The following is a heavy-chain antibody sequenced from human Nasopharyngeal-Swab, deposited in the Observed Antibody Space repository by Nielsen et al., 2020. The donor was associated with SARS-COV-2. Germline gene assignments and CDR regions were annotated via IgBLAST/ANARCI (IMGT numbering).Heavy chain of an antibody. Sequence: LETLSLTCAVSGGSISSSNWWSWVRQPPGKGLEWIGEIYHSGSTNYNPSLKSRVTISVDKSKNQFSLKLSSVTAADTAVYYCARASAVAGTYYYMDVWGKGTTVTVSS. D-gene: IGHD6-19*01. CDR2: IYHSGST. J-gene: IGHJ6*03. CDR3: ARASAVAGTYYYMDV. CDR1: GGSISSSNW. V-gene: IGHV4-4*02.